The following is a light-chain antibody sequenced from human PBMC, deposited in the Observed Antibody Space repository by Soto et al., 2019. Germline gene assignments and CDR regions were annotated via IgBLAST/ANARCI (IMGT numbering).Light chain of an antibody. CDR2: DAS. Sequence: DVQMTQSPSSLSASVGDSVTITCRASQSVFNHLSWFQQRPGKGPKLLIYDASSLHAGVPSRFSGSGYGTDFTLTISTVQPEDSAIYYCHQSSSTPLTFGGGQGWSSN. CDR3: HQSSSTPLT. J-gene: IGKJ4*01. V-gene: IGKV1-39*01. CDR1: QSVFNH.